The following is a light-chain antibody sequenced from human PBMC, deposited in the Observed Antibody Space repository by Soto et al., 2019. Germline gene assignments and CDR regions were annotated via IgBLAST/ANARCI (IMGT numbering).Light chain of an antibody. CDR2: GTS. J-gene: IGKJ3*01. CDR3: QQYDSWPPLFT. CDR1: QSVSSN. Sequence: EIIMTQSPATLSVSPGERATLSCMASQSVSSNLAWYRQRPGQAPRLLIYGTSTRATGIPDRFSGSGSGTEFTLTISSLQSEDFAVYYCQQYDSWPPLFTFGPGTKVDLK. V-gene: IGKV3-15*01.